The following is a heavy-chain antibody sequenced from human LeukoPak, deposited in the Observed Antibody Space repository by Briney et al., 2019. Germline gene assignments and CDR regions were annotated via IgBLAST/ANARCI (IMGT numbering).Heavy chain of an antibody. CDR3: ARDYYDSSGHGDY. J-gene: IGHJ4*02. D-gene: IGHD3-22*01. Sequence: GASVTVSCTASGYTFTSYYMHWVRQAPGQGLEWMGWISAYNGNTNYAQKLQGRVTMTTDTSTSTAYMELRSLRSDDTAVYYCARDYYDSSGHGDYWGQGTLVTVSS. CDR2: ISAYNGNT. V-gene: IGHV1-18*04. CDR1: GYTFTSYY.